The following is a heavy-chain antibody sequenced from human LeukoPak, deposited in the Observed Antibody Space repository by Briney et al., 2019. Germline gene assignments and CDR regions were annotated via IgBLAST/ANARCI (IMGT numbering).Heavy chain of an antibody. CDR1: GSTFSSYS. D-gene: IGHD4/OR15-4a*01. CDR2: IYSDNT. Sequence: GGSLRLSCAASGSTFSSYSMNWVRQAPGKGLEWVSFIYSDNTHYSDSVKGRFTISRDNSKNTLYLQMNSLRAEDTAVYYCARRAGAYSHPYDYWGQGTLVTVSS. CDR3: ARRAGAYSHPYDY. V-gene: IGHV3-53*01. J-gene: IGHJ4*02.